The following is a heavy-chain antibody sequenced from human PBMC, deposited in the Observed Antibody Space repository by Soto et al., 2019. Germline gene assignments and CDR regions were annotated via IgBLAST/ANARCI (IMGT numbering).Heavy chain of an antibody. J-gene: IGHJ4*02. CDR2: IYYSGST. V-gene: IGHV4-39*01. D-gene: IGHD2-15*01. Sequence: SETLSLTYTVSRGSISSSLYYWGWIRQPPGKGLEWIGSIYYSGSTYYNPSLKSRVTISVDTSKNQFSLKLSSVTAADTAVYCCASQLSTAGSCNLSRIDYWAQGSMVTVSS. CDR1: RGSISSSLYY. CDR3: ASQLSTAGSCNLSRIDY.